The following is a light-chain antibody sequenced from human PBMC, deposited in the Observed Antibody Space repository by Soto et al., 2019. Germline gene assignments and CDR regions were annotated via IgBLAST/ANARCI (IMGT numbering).Light chain of an antibody. V-gene: IGKV3-15*01. CDR2: DAS. CDR1: QSVSST. Sequence: EIVLTQSPGTLSLSPGERATLSCRASQSVSSTYLTWYQQKPGQAPNLLIYDASTRATGIPARFSGSGSGTEFTLTISSLQSEDFAVYYCQQYNNWPGTFGQGTKVDIK. J-gene: IGKJ1*01. CDR3: QQYNNWPGT.